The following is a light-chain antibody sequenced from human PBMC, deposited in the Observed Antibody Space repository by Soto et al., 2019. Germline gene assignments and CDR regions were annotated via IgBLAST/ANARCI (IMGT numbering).Light chain of an antibody. J-gene: IGKJ1*01. Sequence: DIQMSQSPSALSASVGDRVTITCRASQSISSYLNWYQQKPGKAPKLLISDVSSLQSGVPSRFSGSGSGTDFTLTISCLQSEDFATYYCQQYYSYPRTFGQRTKVDIK. CDR2: DVS. CDR1: QSISSY. CDR3: QQYYSYPRT. V-gene: IGKV1-39*01.